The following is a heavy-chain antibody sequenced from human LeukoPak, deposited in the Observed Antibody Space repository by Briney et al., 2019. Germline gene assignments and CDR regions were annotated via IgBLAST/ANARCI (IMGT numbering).Heavy chain of an antibody. CDR1: GYTFTSYY. Sequence: EASVKVSCKASGYTFTSYYMHWVRQAPGQGLEWMGIINPSGGSTSYAQKFQGRVTMTRDMSTSTVYMELSSLRSEDTAVYYCARVSSSWYGAFDIWGQGTMVTVSS. CDR2: INPSGGST. J-gene: IGHJ3*02. CDR3: ARVSSSWYGAFDI. D-gene: IGHD6-13*01. V-gene: IGHV1-46*01.